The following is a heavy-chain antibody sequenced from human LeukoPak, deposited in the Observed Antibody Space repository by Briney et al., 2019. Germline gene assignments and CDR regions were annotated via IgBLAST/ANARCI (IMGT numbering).Heavy chain of an antibody. CDR1: GFTVSSNY. D-gene: IGHD6-19*01. CDR2: IYSGGST. Sequence: PGGSLRLSCAASGFTVSSNYMSWVRQAPGKGLEWVSVIYSGGSTYYADSVKGRFTISRDNSKNTLYLQMNSLRAEDTAVYYCARAPSGYSSGWYGFDYWGQGTLVTVSS. J-gene: IGHJ4*02. CDR3: ARAPSGYSSGWYGFDY. V-gene: IGHV3-53*01.